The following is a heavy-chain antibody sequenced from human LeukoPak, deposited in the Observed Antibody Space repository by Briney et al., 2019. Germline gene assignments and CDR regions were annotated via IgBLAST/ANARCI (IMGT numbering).Heavy chain of an antibody. V-gene: IGHV1-69*13. CDR3: ARDQGHYYDSSGYYNPLD. D-gene: IGHD3-22*01. J-gene: IGHJ4*02. Sequence: SVKVSCKASGGTFSSYAISWVRQAPGQGLEWMGRIIPIFGTANYAQKFQGRVTITADESTGTAYMELSSLRSEDTAVYYCARDQGHYYDSSGYYNPLDWGQGTLVTFSS. CDR2: IIPIFGTA. CDR1: GGTFSSYA.